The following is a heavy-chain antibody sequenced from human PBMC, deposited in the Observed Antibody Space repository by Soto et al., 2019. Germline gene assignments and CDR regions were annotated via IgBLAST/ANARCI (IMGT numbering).Heavy chain of an antibody. V-gene: IGHV3-23*01. D-gene: IGHD6-19*01. Sequence: EVQLLESGGGVVQPGGPLRLSCVASGFIFKKFAMAWVRQAPGEGLEWVSGIGCCGGSRSYADSVKGRFSIARDDSKNTLSLQMNSLRVEDTAQYYCAKADGEQWLVPHLDNWGQGTLVTVS. CDR1: GFIFKKFA. CDR3: AKADGEQWLVPHLDN. J-gene: IGHJ4*02. CDR2: IGCCGGSR.